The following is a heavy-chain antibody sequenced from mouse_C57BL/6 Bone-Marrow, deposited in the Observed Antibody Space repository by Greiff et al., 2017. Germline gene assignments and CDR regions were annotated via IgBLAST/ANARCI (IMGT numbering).Heavy chain of an antibody. CDR1: GFNIKDYY. Sequence: VQLQQSGAELVKPGASVKLSCTASGFNIKDYYMPWVKQRTEQGLEWIGRIDPEDGETKYAPKFQGKATITADTSSNTADLQLSSLTSEDTAVYYCARSPIYYYGSSPFAYWGQGTLVTVSA. D-gene: IGHD1-1*01. CDR2: IDPEDGET. CDR3: ARSPIYYYGSSPFAY. V-gene: IGHV14-2*01. J-gene: IGHJ3*01.